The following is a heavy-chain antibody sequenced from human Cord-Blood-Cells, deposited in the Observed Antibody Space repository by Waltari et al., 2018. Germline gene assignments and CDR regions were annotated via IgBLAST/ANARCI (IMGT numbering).Heavy chain of an antibody. J-gene: IGHJ5*02. CDR2: IYTSGST. CDR3: ARDSDSSSWYWFDP. V-gene: IGHV4-4*07. Sequence: QVQLPESGPGLVKPSETLSLTCTVSGGSISSYYWSWIRQPAGKGLEWIGRIYTSGSTNYNPSLKRRVTMSVDTSKNQFSLKLSSVTAADTAVYYCARDSDSSSWYWFDPWGQGTLVTVSS. D-gene: IGHD6-13*01. CDR1: GGSISSYY.